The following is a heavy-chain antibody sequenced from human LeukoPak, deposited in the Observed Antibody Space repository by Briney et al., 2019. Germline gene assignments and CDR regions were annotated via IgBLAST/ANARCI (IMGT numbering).Heavy chain of an antibody. J-gene: IGHJ3*01. CDR3: ARGDWGSALS. V-gene: IGHV3-74*01. D-gene: IGHD7-27*01. CDR2: ISSDVTNT. CDR1: GFTSSSSW. Sequence: PGGSLRLSCAASGFTSSSSWLHWVRQAPGRGLVWVSRISSDVTNTAYGDSVKGRFTISRDNAKNTLYLQMNSLRVDDTGVYYCARGDWGSALSWGRGTMVTVSS.